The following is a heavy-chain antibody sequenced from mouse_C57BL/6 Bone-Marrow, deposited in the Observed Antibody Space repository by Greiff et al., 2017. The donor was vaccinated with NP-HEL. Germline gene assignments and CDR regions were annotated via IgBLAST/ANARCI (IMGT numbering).Heavy chain of an antibody. V-gene: IGHV5-9*01. D-gene: IGHD2-10*02. CDR3: ARRYGNY. J-gene: IGHJ3*01. CDR1: GFTFSSYT. Sequence: DVMLVESGGGLVKPGGSLKLSCAASGFTFSSYTMSWVRQTPEKRLEWVATISGGGGNTYYPDSVKGRFTISRDNAKNTLYLQMSSLRSEDTALYYCARRYGNYGGQGTLVTVSA. CDR2: ISGGGGNT.